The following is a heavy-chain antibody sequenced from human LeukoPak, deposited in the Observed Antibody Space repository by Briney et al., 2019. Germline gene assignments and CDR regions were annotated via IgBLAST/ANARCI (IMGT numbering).Heavy chain of an antibody. D-gene: IGHD2-21*02. J-gene: IGHJ5*02. CDR1: GGSFSGYY. V-gene: IGHV4-34*01. CDR2: INHSGST. Sequence: PSETLSLTCAVYGGSFSGYYWSWIRQPPGKGLEWIGEINHSGSTNYNPSLKSRVTISVDTSKNQFSLKLSSVTAADTAVYYCARAPGVLVVTARNWFDPWGQGTLVTVSS. CDR3: ARAPGVLVVTARNWFDP.